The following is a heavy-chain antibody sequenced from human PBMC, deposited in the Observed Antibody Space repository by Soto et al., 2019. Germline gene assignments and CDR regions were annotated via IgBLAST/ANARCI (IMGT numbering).Heavy chain of an antibody. Sequence: QVQLVQSGAEVKKPGASVKVSCKASGYTFTSYDINWVRQATGQGLEWMGWMNPNSGNTGYAQKFQGRXIMDRXXSISTAYMELSSLRSEDTAVYYCAREGEQQLGLGYWGQGTLVTVSS. V-gene: IGHV1-8*01. CDR1: GYTFTSYD. CDR2: MNPNSGNT. J-gene: IGHJ4*02. CDR3: AREGEQQLGLGY. D-gene: IGHD6-13*01.